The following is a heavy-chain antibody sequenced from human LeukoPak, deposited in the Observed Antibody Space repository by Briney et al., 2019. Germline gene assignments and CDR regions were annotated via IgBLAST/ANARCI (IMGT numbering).Heavy chain of an antibody. CDR2: FDPEDGET. D-gene: IGHD5-12*01. Sequence: ASVKVSCKVSGYTLTELSMHWVRQAPGKGLERKGGFDPEDGETIYAQKFQGRVTMTEDTSTDTAYMELSSLRSEDTAVYYCATAELWGGYELPNLWGQGTLVTVSS. CDR1: GYTLTELS. J-gene: IGHJ5*02. CDR3: ATAELWGGYELPNL. V-gene: IGHV1-24*01.